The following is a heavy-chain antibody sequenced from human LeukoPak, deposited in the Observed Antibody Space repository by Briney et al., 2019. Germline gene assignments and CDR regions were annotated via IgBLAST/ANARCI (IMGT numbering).Heavy chain of an antibody. CDR3: ARKVSTSDCDY. D-gene: IGHD2-2*01. V-gene: IGHV1-69*02. Sequence: SVKVSCKASGGTFCSYTISWVRQAPGQGLEWMGRIIPILGIANYAQKFQGRVTITADKSTSTAYMELSSLRSGDTAVYYCARKVSTSDCDYWGQGTLVTVSS. J-gene: IGHJ4*02. CDR1: GGTFCSYT. CDR2: IIPILGIA.